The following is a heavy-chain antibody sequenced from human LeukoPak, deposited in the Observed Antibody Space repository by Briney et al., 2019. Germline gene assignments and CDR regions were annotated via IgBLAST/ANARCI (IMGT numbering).Heavy chain of an antibody. CDR3: ARPGDSSGWWAYDY. J-gene: IGHJ4*02. Sequence: ASVKVSCKASGYTFTSYDINWVRQATGQGLEWMGWMNPNSGNTGYAQKFQGRVTMTRNTSISTAYMELSSLRPEDTAVYYCARPGDSSGWWAYDYWGQGTLVTVSS. CDR1: GYTFTSYD. D-gene: IGHD6-19*01. CDR2: MNPNSGNT. V-gene: IGHV1-8*01.